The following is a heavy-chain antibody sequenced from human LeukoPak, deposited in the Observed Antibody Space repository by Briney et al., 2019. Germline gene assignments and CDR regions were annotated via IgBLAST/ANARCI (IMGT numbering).Heavy chain of an antibody. CDR1: GFTFSSYS. CDR2: ISSSSSYI. Sequence: GGSLRLSCAASGFTFSSYSMNWVRQAPGKGLEWVSSISSSSSYIYYADSVKGRFTISRDNAKNSLYLQMNSLRAGDTAVYYCARDRQQLAWFDPWGQGTLVTVSS. V-gene: IGHV3-21*01. CDR3: ARDRQQLAWFDP. J-gene: IGHJ5*02. D-gene: IGHD6-13*01.